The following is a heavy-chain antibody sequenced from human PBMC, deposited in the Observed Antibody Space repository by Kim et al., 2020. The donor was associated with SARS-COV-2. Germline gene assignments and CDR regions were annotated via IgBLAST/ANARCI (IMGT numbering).Heavy chain of an antibody. CDR2: IKNKANSYTT. Sequence: GGSLRLSCAASGFIFSDHYIDWVRQAPGKGLEWVGRIKNKANSYTTDYAASVEGRFTVSRDDSKNSLYLQMNSLKIEDTAVYYCADAGRYGYWGQGTLVTVSS. J-gene: IGHJ4*02. V-gene: IGHV3-72*01. CDR1: GFIFSDHY. CDR3: ADAGRYGY. D-gene: IGHD1-20*01.